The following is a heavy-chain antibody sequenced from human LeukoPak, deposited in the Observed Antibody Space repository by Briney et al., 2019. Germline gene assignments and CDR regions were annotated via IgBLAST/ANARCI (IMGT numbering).Heavy chain of an antibody. CDR3: ARVPPLMSYGYFDY. V-gene: IGHV1-69*05. CDR1: VGTFSSYA. J-gene: IGHJ4*02. D-gene: IGHD5-18*01. CDR2: IIPIFGTA. Sequence: SVKVSCKASVGTFSSYAISWVRQAPGQGLEWMGGIIPIFGTANYAQKFQGRVTITTDESTSTAYMELSSLRSEDTAVYYCARVPPLMSYGYFDYWGQGTLVTVSS.